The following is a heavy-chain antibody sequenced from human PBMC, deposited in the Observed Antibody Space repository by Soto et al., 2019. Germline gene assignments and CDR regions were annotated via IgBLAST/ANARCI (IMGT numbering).Heavy chain of an antibody. CDR1: DGSISGLY. D-gene: IGHD1-1*01. CDR2: IYSSGTT. Sequence: QVQLQESGPGLVRPSETLSLTCSVSDGSISGLYWTWVRQSPGKGLEWIGWIYSSGTTNYNPSLKSRVAFSVDTSKNPFSLKLTSVTAADTAIYYCARLRNHYFMDAWGKGPTVAVSS. V-gene: IGHV4-59*08. CDR3: ARLRNHYFMDA. J-gene: IGHJ6*03.